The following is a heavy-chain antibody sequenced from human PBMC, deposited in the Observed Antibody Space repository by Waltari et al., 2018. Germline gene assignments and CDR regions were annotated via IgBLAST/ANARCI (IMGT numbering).Heavy chain of an antibody. Sequence: QVQLVQSGAEVKKPGSSVKVSCKASGGTFSSYAISWVRQAPGQGLEWMVGMIPIFGTANSAQKFKGGGSITSDESTSTAYMELGSLRSEDTAVYYCARDTPNGRLELRGWAPQDVWGQGTTVTVS. D-gene: IGHD1-7*01. J-gene: IGHJ6*02. CDR2: MIPIFGTA. V-gene: IGHV1-69*01. CDR1: GGTFSSYA. CDR3: ARDTPNGRLELRGWAPQDV.